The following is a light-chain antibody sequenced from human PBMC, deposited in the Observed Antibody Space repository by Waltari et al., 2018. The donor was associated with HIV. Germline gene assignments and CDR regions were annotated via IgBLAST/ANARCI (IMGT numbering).Light chain of an antibody. V-gene: IGKV1-13*02. J-gene: IGKJ2*01. CDR3: QQFNSYPYT. CDR2: DAS. CDR1: QGISSA. Sequence: AIQLTQSPSSLSASVGDRATISCRASQGISSALAWYQQTPGKAPKLLIYDASTLESGVPSRVSGSGSGTEFTLTISSLQPEDSATYYCQQFNSYPYTFGQGTKLEIK.